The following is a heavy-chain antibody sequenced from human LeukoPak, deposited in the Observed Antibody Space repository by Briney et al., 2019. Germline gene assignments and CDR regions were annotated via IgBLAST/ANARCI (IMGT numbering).Heavy chain of an antibody. CDR3: ARDRGFVYILTGYYLDV. J-gene: IGHJ6*02. V-gene: IGHV3-11*01. CDR1: GFSIRDYY. CDR2: IVNSGTTT. D-gene: IGHD3-9*01. Sequence: GGSLRLSCAVSGFSIRDYYMSWIRQAPGKGLEWISYIVNSGTTTHYAESVKGRFTISRDNAKNSLYLQMNSLSDEDTAVYYCARDRGFVYILTGYYLDVWGRGTTVTVSS.